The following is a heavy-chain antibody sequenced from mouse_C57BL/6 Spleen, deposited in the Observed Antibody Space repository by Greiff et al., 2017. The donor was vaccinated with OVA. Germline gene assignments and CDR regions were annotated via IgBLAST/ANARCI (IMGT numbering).Heavy chain of an antibody. CDR2: ISGGGGNT. Sequence: EVKVEESGGGLVKPGGSLKLSCAASGFTFSSYTMSWVRQTPEKRLEWVATISGGGGNTYYPDSVKGRFTISRDNAKNTLYLQMSSLRSEDTALYYCARLGYSNYFYWYFDVWGTGTTVTVSS. V-gene: IGHV5-9*01. CDR3: ARLGYSNYFYWYFDV. J-gene: IGHJ1*03. D-gene: IGHD2-5*01. CDR1: GFTFSSYT.